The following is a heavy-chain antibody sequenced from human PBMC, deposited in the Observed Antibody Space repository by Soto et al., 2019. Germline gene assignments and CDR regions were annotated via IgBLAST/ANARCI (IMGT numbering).Heavy chain of an antibody. CDR2: IYYSGST. V-gene: IGHV4-30-4*01. J-gene: IGHJ3*01. CDR3: VRGDPGACSSTSCSDAFDL. Sequence: QVQLQESGPGLVKPSQTLSLTCTVSGVSITSGDYYWNWTRQPPGKGLEWIGSIYYSGSTYYSPSLKSRVSISLGTSKNQFSLKLSSVTAADTAVYYCVRGDPGACSSTSCSDAFDLWGRGAKVAVSS. D-gene: IGHD2-2*01. CDR1: GVSITSGDYY.